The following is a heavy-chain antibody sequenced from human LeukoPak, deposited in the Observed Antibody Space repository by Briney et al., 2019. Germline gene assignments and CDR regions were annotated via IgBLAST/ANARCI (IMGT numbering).Heavy chain of an antibody. D-gene: IGHD3-22*01. Sequence: SETLSLTCAVYGGSFSGYYWSWIRQPPGKGLEWIGEINHSGSTNYNPSLKSRVTISVNTSKNQFSLKLSSVTAADTAVYYCARAPLYDSSGYYYGNYYYYMDVWGKGTTVTVSS. V-gene: IGHV4-34*01. CDR1: GGSFSGYY. J-gene: IGHJ6*03. CDR3: ARAPLYDSSGYYYGNYYYYMDV. CDR2: INHSGST.